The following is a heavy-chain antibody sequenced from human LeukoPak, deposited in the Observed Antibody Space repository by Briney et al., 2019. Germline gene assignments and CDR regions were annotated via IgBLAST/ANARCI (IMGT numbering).Heavy chain of an antibody. CDR2: IIPIFGTA. J-gene: IGHJ4*02. V-gene: IGHV1-69*13. CDR3: ARSLFGGSYYY. CDR1: GGTFSSFA. Sequence: GASVKVSCKASGGTFSSFAISWVRQAPGRGLEWMGGIIPIFGTANYAQKFQGRVTITADESTSTAYMDLSSLRSEDTAVYYCARSLFGGSYYYWGQGTLVTVSS. D-gene: IGHD2-15*01.